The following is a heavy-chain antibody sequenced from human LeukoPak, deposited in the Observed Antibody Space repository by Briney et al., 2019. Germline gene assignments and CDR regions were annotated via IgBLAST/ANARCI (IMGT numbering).Heavy chain of an antibody. Sequence: PSETLSLTCNVSGGSISSGSYYWSWIRQPAGKGLEWIGRIYTSGSTNYNPSLKSRVIISVDRSKNQFSLKLSSVTAADTAVYYCARDRGNIVVVSAAIRRNNHALDIWGQGTMVTVSS. CDR1: GGSISSGSYY. D-gene: IGHD2-2*02. V-gene: IGHV4-61*02. J-gene: IGHJ3*02. CDR2: IYTSGST. CDR3: ARDRGNIVVVSAAIRRNNHALDI.